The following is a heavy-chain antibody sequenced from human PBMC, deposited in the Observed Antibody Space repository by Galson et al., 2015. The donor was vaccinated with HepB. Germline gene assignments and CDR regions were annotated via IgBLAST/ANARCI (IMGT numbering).Heavy chain of an antibody. V-gene: IGHV3-33*01. J-gene: IGHJ4*02. CDR3: ARGSSLYGSGSYFDY. CDR2: MWYDGSNK. Sequence: SLRLSCAASGFTFSSYAMHWVRQAPGKGLEWVALMWYDGSNKYYADSVKGRFTISRDNSKNTLYLQMNSLRAEDTAVYYRARGSSLYGSGSYFDYWGQGTLVTVSS. CDR1: GFTFSSYA. D-gene: IGHD3-10*01.